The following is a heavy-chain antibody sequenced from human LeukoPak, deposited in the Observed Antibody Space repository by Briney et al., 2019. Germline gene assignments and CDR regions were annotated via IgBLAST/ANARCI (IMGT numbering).Heavy chain of an antibody. D-gene: IGHD2-15*01. CDR1: AFTFDDYA. CDR2: ISWDGGST. V-gene: IGHV3-43D*04. Sequence: GGSLRLSCAASAFTFDDYAMHWVRQAPGKGLEWVSLISWDGGSTYYADSVKGRFTISRDNSKNSLYLQMNSLRAEDTALYYCAKDRRYCSGGSCWANVFDPRGQGTLVTVSS. CDR3: AKDRRYCSGGSCWANVFDP. J-gene: IGHJ5*02.